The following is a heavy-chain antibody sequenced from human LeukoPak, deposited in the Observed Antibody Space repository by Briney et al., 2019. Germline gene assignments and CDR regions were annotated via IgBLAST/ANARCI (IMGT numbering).Heavy chain of an antibody. CDR1: RYTFAGYS. CDR2: INPNSGGT. CDR3: ARGRESYSLDY. V-gene: IGHV1-2*02. Sequence: ASVKVSCKASRYTFAGYSMHWVRQAPGQGLEWMGWINPNSGGTNYAQKFQGRVTMTRDTSISTAYMELRRLTSDDTAVYYCARGRESYSLDYWGQGTLVTVSS. J-gene: IGHJ4*02. D-gene: IGHD1-26*01.